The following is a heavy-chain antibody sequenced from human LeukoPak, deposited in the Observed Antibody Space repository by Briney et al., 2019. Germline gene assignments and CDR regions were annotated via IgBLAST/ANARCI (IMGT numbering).Heavy chain of an antibody. Sequence: PGGSLRLSCAASGFTFSSYAMSWVRQAPGKGLEWVSAISGSGGSTYYADSVKGRFTISRDNSKNTLHLQMNSLRAEDTAVYYCAKVGMDIVVVVAANFDYWGQGTLVTVSS. V-gene: IGHV3-23*01. D-gene: IGHD2-15*01. CDR3: AKVGMDIVVVVAANFDY. CDR1: GFTFSSYA. J-gene: IGHJ4*02. CDR2: ISGSGGST.